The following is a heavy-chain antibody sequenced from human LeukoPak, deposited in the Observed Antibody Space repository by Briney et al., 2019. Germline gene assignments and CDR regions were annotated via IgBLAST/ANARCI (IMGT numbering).Heavy chain of an antibody. CDR2: ISYDGSNK. V-gene: IGHV3-30*04. CDR3: ARDPGTYSSGGVDY. Sequence: GGSLRLSCAASGFTFSSYAMHWVRQAPGKGLEWVAVISYDGSNKYYADSVKGRFTISRDNSKNTLYLQMNSLRAEDTAVYYCARDPGTYSSGGVDYWGQGTLVTVSS. D-gene: IGHD6-19*01. J-gene: IGHJ4*02. CDR1: GFTFSSYA.